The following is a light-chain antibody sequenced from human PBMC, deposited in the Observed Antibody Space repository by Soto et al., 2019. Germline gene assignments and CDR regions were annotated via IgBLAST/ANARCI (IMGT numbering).Light chain of an antibody. CDR1: QTINTY. CDR2: DVP. V-gene: IGKV1-39*01. Sequence: DIQMTQSPSSLSASVGDRVTITCRASQTINTYLTWYQQKPGKAPKPLIYDVPTLQSGVPSRFSGSGSATDFTLTVHSLQPEDFATYYCQKSYTTPPTFGRGTKVEIK. J-gene: IGKJ4*01. CDR3: QKSYTTPPT.